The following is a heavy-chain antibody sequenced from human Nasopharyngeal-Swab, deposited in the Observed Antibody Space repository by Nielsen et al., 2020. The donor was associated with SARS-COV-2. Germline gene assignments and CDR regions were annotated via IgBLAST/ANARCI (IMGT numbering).Heavy chain of an antibody. CDR2: IYYSGST. D-gene: IGHD4-23*01. Sequence: SETLSLTCTVSGGSISSYYWRWIRQPPGKGLEWIGYIYYSGSTNYNPSLKSRVTISVDTSKNQFSLKLSSVTAADTAVYYCASNYGGNPGGAFDIWGQGTMVTVSS. CDR1: GGSISSYY. V-gene: IGHV4-59*08. CDR3: ASNYGGNPGGAFDI. J-gene: IGHJ3*02.